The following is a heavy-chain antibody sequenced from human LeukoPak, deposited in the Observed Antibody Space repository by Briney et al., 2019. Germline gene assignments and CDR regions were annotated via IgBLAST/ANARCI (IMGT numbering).Heavy chain of an antibody. V-gene: IGHV1-69*13. CDR2: IIPIFGTA. J-gene: IGHJ4*02. CDR3: ARVLYQPEYSFDS. D-gene: IGHD2-2*01. CDR1: GGTFSSYA. Sequence: GASVKVSCKASGGTFSSYAISWVRQAPGQGLEWMGGIIPIFGTANYAQKFQGRVTITADEFTHTAYMELSSLRSDDTAVYFCARVLYQPEYSFDSWGQGTLVTVSS.